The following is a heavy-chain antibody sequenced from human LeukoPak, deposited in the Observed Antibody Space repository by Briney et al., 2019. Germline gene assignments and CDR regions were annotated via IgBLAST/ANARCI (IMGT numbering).Heavy chain of an antibody. CDR3: ARALDNWNRNCYYYYGMDV. V-gene: IGHV1-69*04. D-gene: IGHD1-20*01. CDR1: GGTFSSYA. J-gene: IGHJ6*02. Sequence: SVKVSCKASGGTFSSYAISWVRQAPGQGLEWMGRIIPILGIANYAQKFQGRVTITADKSTSTAYMELSSLRSEDTAVYYCARALDNWNRNCYYYYGMDVWGQGTTVTVSS. CDR2: IIPILGIA.